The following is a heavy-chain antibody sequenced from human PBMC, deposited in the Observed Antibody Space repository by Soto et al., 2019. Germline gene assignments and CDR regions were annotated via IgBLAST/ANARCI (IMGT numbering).Heavy chain of an antibody. Sequence: SETLSLTCTVSGDSMSSYYWSWIRQPPGKGLEWIGYIYYSGSTTYNPSLRSRVTMSVDTSKNQFSLRLSSVTAADTAVYYCARAKSNYQTFDHWGQGSQVTVSS. D-gene: IGHD4-4*01. J-gene: IGHJ4*02. CDR3: ARAKSNYQTFDH. CDR2: IYYSGST. CDR1: GDSMSSYY. V-gene: IGHV4-59*01.